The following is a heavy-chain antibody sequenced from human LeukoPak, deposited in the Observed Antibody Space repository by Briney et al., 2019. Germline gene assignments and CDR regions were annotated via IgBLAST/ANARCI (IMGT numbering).Heavy chain of an antibody. CDR3: AKDLYSCSGGSCYYFDY. J-gene: IGHJ4*02. CDR1: GFTFSSYA. Sequence: GGSLRLSCAASGFTFSSYAMHWARQAPGKGLEWVAVISYDGSSKYYADSVKGRFTISRDNSKTSLYLQMNSLRAEDTAVYYCAKDLYSCSGGSCYYFDYWGQGTLVTVSS. D-gene: IGHD2-15*01. V-gene: IGHV3-30*04. CDR2: ISYDGSSK.